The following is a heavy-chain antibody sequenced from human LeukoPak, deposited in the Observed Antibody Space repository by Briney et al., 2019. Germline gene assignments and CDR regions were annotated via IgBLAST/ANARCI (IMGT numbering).Heavy chain of an antibody. CDR2: IRYDGSNK. V-gene: IGHV3-30*02. J-gene: IGHJ4*02. D-gene: IGHD6-13*01. CDR3: AKDSAILAAAGPDY. CDR1: GFTFSSYG. Sequence: GGSLRLSCAASGFTFSSYGMHWVRQSPGKGLEGVAFIRYDGSNKYYADSVKGRFAISRDNSKNTLYLKMNSLRAEDTAVYYCAKDSAILAAAGPDYWGQGTLVTVSS.